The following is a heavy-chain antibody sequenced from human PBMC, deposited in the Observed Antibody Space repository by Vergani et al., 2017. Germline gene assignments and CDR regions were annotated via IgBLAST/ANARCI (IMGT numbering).Heavy chain of an antibody. V-gene: IGHV3-30*02. D-gene: IGHD4-17*01. J-gene: IGHJ3*02. CDR3: AKEGYGDYFVHAFDI. CDR1: GYTFTGYY. CDR2: IRYDGSNK. Sequence: QVQLVQSGAEVKKPGASVKVSCKASGYTFTGYYMHWVRQAPGKGLEWVAFIRYDGSNKYYADSVKGRFTISRDNSKNTLYLQMNSLRAEDTAVYYCAKEGYGDYFVHAFDIWGQGTMVTVSS.